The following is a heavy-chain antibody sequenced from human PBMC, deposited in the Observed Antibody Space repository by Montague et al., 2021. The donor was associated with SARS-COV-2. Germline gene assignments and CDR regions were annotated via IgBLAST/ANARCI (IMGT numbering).Heavy chain of an antibody. CDR1: GGSIRSYY. D-gene: IGHD3-3*01. CDR3: ARFWSGYVDK. V-gene: IGHV4-59*01. CDR2: IYYTGET. J-gene: IGHJ4*02. Sequence: SETLSLTCSFSGGSIRSYYWSWIRLPPGKALEWLGHIYYTGETTHNPSLKSRVTISVDTSRSQFSLRLTSVTAADTAVYFCARFWSGYVDKWSQGTLVTVSS.